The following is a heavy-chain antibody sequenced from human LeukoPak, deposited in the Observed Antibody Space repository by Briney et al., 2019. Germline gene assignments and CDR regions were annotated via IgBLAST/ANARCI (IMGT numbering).Heavy chain of an antibody. D-gene: IGHD4-17*01. CDR3: ARATYGDFFSSYYFDY. Sequence: GGSLRLSCAASGFTVSSNYMSWVRQAPGKGLEWVSVIYSGGSTYYADSVKGRFTISRDNSKNTLYLQMNSLRAEDTAVYYCARATYGDFFSSYYFDYWGQGTLVTVSS. J-gene: IGHJ4*02. CDR2: IYSGGST. V-gene: IGHV3-53*01. CDR1: GFTVSSNY.